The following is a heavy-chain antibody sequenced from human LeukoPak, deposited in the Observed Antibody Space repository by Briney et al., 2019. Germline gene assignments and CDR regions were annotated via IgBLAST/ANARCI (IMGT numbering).Heavy chain of an antibody. CDR3: ARAGDRSSYFSVFGDY. Sequence: GASVKVSCKASGYIFISYYMHWVRQAPGQGLEWMGIINPSGGSTSYAQNFQGRVTMTRDMSTSTVDMELSSLRSEDTAVYYCARAGDRSSYFSVFGDYWGQGTLVTVSS. J-gene: IGHJ4*02. CDR1: GYIFISYY. D-gene: IGHD3-22*01. V-gene: IGHV1-46*01. CDR2: INPSGGST.